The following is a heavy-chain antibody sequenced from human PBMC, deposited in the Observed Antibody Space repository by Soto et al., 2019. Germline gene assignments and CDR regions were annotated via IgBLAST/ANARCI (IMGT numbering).Heavy chain of an antibody. J-gene: IGHJ4*02. Sequence: QVPLVESGGGVVQPGRSLRLSCAASGFTFSSYGMHWVRQAPGKGLEWVAVIWYDGSNKYYADSVKGRFTISRDNSQNTLYLQMNSLRAEDTAVYYCARDPEDTALVIYYFDYWGQGTLVTVSS. CDR2: IWYDGSNK. CDR3: ARDPEDTALVIYYFDY. D-gene: IGHD5-18*01. CDR1: GFTFSSYG. V-gene: IGHV3-33*01.